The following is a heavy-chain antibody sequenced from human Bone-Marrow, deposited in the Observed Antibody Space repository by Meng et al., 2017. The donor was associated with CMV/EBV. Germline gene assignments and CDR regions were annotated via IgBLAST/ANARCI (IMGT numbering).Heavy chain of an antibody. D-gene: IGHD3-3*01. CDR3: AREEASVYYDFWSGWDYYGMDV. Sequence: GESLKISCAASGFTFSSYAMHWVRQAPGKGLEWVAVISYDGSNKYYADSVKGRFTISRDNSKNTLYLQMNSLRAEDTAVYYCAREEASVYYDFWSGWDYYGMDVWGQGNTVTVSS. J-gene: IGHJ6*02. V-gene: IGHV3-30*04. CDR1: GFTFSSYA. CDR2: ISYDGSNK.